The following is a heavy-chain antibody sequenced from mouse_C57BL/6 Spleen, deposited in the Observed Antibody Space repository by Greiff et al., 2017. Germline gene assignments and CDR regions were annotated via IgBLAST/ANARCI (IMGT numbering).Heavy chain of an antibody. V-gene: IGHV5-17*01. CDR2: ISSGSSTI. D-gene: IGHD1-1*01. CDR3: ARDLRGAMDY. Sequence: EVHLVESGGGLVKPGGSLKLSCAASGFTFSDYGMHWVRQAPEKGLEWVAYISSGSSTIYYADTVKGRFTISRDNAKNTLFLQMTSLRSEDTAMYYCARDLRGAMDYWGQGTSVTVSS. J-gene: IGHJ4*01. CDR1: GFTFSDYG.